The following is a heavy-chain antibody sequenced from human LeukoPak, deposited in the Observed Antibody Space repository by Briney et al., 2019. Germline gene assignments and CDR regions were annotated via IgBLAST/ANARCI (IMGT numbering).Heavy chain of an antibody. CDR1: GGSISSYY. CDR3: ARAGTPIRTQEGPEGSAFDI. J-gene: IGHJ3*02. CDR2: IYYSGST. Sequence: MPSETLSLTCTVSGGSISSYYWSWIRQPPGKGLEWIGYIYYSGSTNYNPSLKSRVTISVDTSKNQFSLKLSSVTAADTAVYYCARAGTPIRTQEGPEGSAFDIWGQGTMVTVSS. V-gene: IGHV4-59*01. D-gene: IGHD1-14*01.